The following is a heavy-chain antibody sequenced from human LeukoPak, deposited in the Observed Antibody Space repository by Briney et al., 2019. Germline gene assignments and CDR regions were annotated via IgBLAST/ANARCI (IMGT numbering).Heavy chain of an antibody. D-gene: IGHD3-22*01. Sequence: GGSLRLSCAASGFTFSSYSMNWVRQAPGKGLEWVSSISSSSYIYYADSVKGRFTISRDNAKNSLYLQMNSLRAEDTAVYYCASYDYDSSGYYGYWGQGTLVTVSS. V-gene: IGHV3-21*01. CDR1: GFTFSSYS. J-gene: IGHJ4*02. CDR3: ASYDYDSSGYYGY. CDR2: ISSSSYI.